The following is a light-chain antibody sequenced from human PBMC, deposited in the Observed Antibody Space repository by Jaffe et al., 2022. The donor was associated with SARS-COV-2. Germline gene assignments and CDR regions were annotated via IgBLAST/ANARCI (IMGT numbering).Light chain of an antibody. CDR2: DVT. J-gene: IGLJ2*01. CDR1: SSDVGGYNY. V-gene: IGLV2-14*01. CDR3: SSYTSSSVV. Sequence: QSALTQPASVSGSPGQSITISCTGISSDVGGYNYVSWYQQHPGKAPQLVIYDVTNRPSRVSNRFSGSKSGNTASLTISGLQAEDEGDYYCSSYTSSSVVFGGGTKLTVL.